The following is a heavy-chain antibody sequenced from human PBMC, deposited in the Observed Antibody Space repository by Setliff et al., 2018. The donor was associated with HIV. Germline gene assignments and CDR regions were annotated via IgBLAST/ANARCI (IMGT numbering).Heavy chain of an antibody. D-gene: IGHD3-9*01. CDR2: INRDNGGI. Sequence: GASVKVSCMTFGYSFTAYQMHWLRQAPGQGLEWMGRINRDNGGIDYAQKFQGRVTVTRDTSIKTAYMELGSLRSNDTAVYYCARSGYFDSSAEFWGQGTLVTVSS. CDR1: GYSFTAYQ. J-gene: IGHJ4*02. V-gene: IGHV1-2*06. CDR3: ARSGYFDSSAEF.